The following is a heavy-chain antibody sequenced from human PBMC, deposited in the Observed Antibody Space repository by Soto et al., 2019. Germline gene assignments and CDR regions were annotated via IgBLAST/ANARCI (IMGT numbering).Heavy chain of an antibody. J-gene: IGHJ4*02. CDR3: ARTRRDGYNWLDY. CDR2: ISYDGSNK. V-gene: IGHV3-30-3*01. CDR1: GFTFSSYA. Sequence: SGGGVVQPGRSLRLSCAASGFTFSSYAMHWVRQAPGKGLEWVAVISYDGSNKYYADSVKGRFTISRDNSKNTLYLQMNSLRAEDTAVYYCARTRRDGYNWLDYWGQGTLVTVSS. D-gene: IGHD5-12*01.